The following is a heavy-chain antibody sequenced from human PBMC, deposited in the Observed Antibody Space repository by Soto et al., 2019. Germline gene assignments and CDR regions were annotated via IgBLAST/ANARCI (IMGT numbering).Heavy chain of an antibody. J-gene: IGHJ4*02. V-gene: IGHV4-34*01. D-gene: IGHD2-21*01. CDR2: INHSGST. Sequence: QVQLQQWGAGLLKPSETLSLTCAVYGGSFSGYYWSWIRQPPGKGLEWIGEINHSGSTNYNPSLKSRVTISVDTSKNQFSLKLSSVTAADTAVYYCARAGDPLYYIDYWGQGTLVTVSS. CDR1: GGSFSGYY. CDR3: ARAGDPLYYIDY.